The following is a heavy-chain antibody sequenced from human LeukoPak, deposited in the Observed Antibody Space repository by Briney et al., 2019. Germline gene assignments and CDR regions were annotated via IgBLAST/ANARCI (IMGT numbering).Heavy chain of an antibody. V-gene: IGHV4-59*08. J-gene: IGHJ4*02. CDR3: ARQMYYADY. CDR1: GGSISSYY. CDR2: IYYSGNT. Sequence: PSETLSLTCSVSGGSISSYYWSWIRQPPGKGLEWIGYIYYSGNTNYNPSLKSRVTISVDTSKNQFSLKLSSVTAADTAVYYCARQMYYADYWGQGTLVTVSS.